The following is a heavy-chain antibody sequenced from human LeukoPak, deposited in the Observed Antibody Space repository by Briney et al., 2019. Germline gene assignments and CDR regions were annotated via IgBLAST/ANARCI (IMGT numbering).Heavy chain of an antibody. V-gene: IGHV5-10-1*01. CDR3: ARRLSYGSGSLYWFDP. CDR1: GYRFTSYW. CDR2: IDPSDSYT. Sequence: GESLKISFKGSGYRFTSYWISWVRQMPGKGLEWMGRIDPSDSYTNYSPSFQGHVTISADKSISTAYLQWSSLKASDTAMYYCARRLSYGSGSLYWFDPWGQGTLVTVSS. D-gene: IGHD3-10*01. J-gene: IGHJ5*02.